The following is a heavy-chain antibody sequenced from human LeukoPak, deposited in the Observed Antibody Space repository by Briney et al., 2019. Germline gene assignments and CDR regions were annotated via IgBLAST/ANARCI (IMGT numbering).Heavy chain of an antibody. V-gene: IGHV4-4*09. J-gene: IGHJ2*01. D-gene: IGHD5-24*01. CDR2: IYTSGSP. CDR3: ARGGGGRWLQTSYWYFDL. Sequence: SETLSLTCTVSGGSISSYYWSWIRQPPGKGLEWIGYIYTSGSPNYNPSLKSRVTISVDTSKNQFSLKLSSVTAADTAVFSCARGGGGRWLQTSYWYFDLWGRGTLVTVSS. CDR1: GGSISSYY.